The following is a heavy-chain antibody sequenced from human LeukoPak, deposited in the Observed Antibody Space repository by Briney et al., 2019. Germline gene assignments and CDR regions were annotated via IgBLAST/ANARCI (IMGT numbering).Heavy chain of an antibody. CDR2: INPSGGST. J-gene: IGHJ4*02. V-gene: IGHV1-46*01. CDR3: ARGSAVVVAATSGYSYGLDY. CDR1: GYTFTSYY. Sequence: GASVKVSCKASGYTFTSYYMHWVRQAPGQGLEWMGIINPSGGSTSYAQKFQGRVTMTRDTSTSTVYMELSSLRSEDKAVYYCARGSAVVVAATSGYSYGLDYWGQGTLVTVSS. D-gene: IGHD2-15*01.